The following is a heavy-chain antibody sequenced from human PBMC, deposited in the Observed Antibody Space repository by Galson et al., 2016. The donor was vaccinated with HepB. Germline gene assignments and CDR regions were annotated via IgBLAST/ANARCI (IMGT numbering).Heavy chain of an antibody. J-gene: IGHJ6*03. V-gene: IGHV5-10-1*01. CDR3: ARRSGVAATDYYYYYMDV. Sequence: QSGAEVKKPGESLRISCKGSGYSFTNYWITWVRQMPGKGLEWMGTIDPSDSYTNYSPSFQGHVTISADKSISTAYLQWGSLKASDTAMYYCARRSGVAATDYYYYYMDVWGKGTTVTVSS. CDR1: GYSFTNYW. CDR2: IDPSDSYT. D-gene: IGHD2-15*01.